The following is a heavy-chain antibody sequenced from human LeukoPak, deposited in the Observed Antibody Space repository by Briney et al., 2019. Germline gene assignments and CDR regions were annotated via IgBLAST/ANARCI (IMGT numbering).Heavy chain of an antibody. CDR2: IITILGIT. V-gene: IGHV1-69*02. D-gene: IGHD4-17*01. Sequence: SVKVSCKASGGTFSSYTINWVRQAPGQGLEWMGRIITILGITNYAQNFQGRVTIRADKSTSTAYMELSDLRSEDTAVYYCATGTTTITAGAFDIWGQGTMVTVSS. CDR1: GGTFSSYT. J-gene: IGHJ3*02. CDR3: ATGTTTITAGAFDI.